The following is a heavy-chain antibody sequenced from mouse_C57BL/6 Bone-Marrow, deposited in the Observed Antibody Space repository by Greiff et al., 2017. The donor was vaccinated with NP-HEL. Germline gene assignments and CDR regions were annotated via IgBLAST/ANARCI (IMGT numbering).Heavy chain of an antibody. J-gene: IGHJ1*03. CDR2: INPNNGGT. D-gene: IGHD2-3*01. Sequence: EVMLQQSGPELVKPGASVKISCKASGYTFTDYYMNWVKQSHGKSLEWIGDINPNNGGTSYNQKFKGKATLTVDKSSSTAYMELRSLTSEDSAVYYCAREGVYDGYYGYFDVWGTGTTVTVSS. CDR1: GYTFTDYY. CDR3: AREGVYDGYYGYFDV. V-gene: IGHV1-26*01.